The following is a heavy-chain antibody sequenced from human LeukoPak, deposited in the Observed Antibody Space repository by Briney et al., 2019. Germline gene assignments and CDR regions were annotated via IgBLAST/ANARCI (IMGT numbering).Heavy chain of an antibody. CDR3: ARERGERVVPAAFFDP. D-gene: IGHD2-2*01. J-gene: IGHJ5*02. CDR1: GFTFSSYS. Sequence: PGGSLRLSCAASGFTFSSYSMNWVRQAPGKGLEWVSSISSSSSYIYYADSVKGRFTISRDNAKNSLYLQMNSLRAEDTAVYYCARERGERVVPAAFFDPWGQGTLVTVSS. V-gene: IGHV3-21*01. CDR2: ISSSSSYI.